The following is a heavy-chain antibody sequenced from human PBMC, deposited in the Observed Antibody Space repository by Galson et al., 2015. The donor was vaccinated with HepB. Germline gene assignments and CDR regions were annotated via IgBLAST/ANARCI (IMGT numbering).Heavy chain of an antibody. J-gene: IGHJ5*02. CDR3: ARVNGDLSNWFDP. CDR2: IYYSGST. V-gene: IGHV4-61*01. CDR1: GGSVSIGSYY. D-gene: IGHD4-17*01. Sequence: SETLSLTCTVSGGSVSIGSYYWSWIRQPPGTGLEWIGYIYYSGSTNYNPSLKSRVTISVDTSKNQFSLKLSSVTAADTAVYYCARVNGDLSNWFDPWGQGTLVTVSS.